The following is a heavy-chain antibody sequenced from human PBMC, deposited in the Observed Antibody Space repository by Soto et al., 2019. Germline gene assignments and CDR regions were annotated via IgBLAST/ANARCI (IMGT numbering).Heavy chain of an antibody. J-gene: IGHJ6*02. CDR1: GGSISSGDYY. Sequence: QVQLQESGPGLVKPSQTLSLTCTVSGGSISSGDYYWSWIRQPPGKGLEWIGYIYYSGSTYYNPSLKSRVTISVDTSKNQFSLKLSSVTAADTAVYYCARQDGYDHVWGRYGMDVWGQGTTVTVSS. D-gene: IGHD3-16*01. CDR3: ARQDGYDHVWGRYGMDV. V-gene: IGHV4-30-4*01. CDR2: IYYSGST.